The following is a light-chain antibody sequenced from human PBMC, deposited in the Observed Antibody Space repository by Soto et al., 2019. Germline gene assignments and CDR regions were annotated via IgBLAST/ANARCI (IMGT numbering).Light chain of an antibody. CDR2: GAS. V-gene: IGKV3-20*01. J-gene: IGKJ5*01. Sequence: EIVFTQSPGTLSLSPGERATLSCRASQSVSSSYLAWYQQNPGQAPRLLIYGASSRATGIPDRFSGSGSGTDFTLSIRRVETEKFVVYDCQKYGSLTITFGQGKRLEIK. CDR1: QSVSSSY. CDR3: QKYGSLTIT.